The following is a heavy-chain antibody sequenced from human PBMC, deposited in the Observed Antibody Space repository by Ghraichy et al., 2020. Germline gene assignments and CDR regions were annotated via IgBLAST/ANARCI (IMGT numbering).Heavy chain of an antibody. J-gene: IGHJ6*02. V-gene: IGHV3-48*02. Sequence: GGSLRLSCAASGFTFSSYSMNWVRQAPGKGLEWVSYISSSSSTIYYADSVKGRFTISRDNAKNSLYLQMYSLRDEDTAVYYCARMSWDAYYGMDVWGQGTTVTVSS. CDR3: ARMSWDAYYGMDV. D-gene: IGHD1-26*01. CDR1: GFTFSSYS. CDR2: ISSSSSTI.